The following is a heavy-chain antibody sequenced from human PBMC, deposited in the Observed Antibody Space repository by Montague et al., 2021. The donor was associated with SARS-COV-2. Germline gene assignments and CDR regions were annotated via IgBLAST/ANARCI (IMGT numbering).Heavy chain of an antibody. CDR2: IHYSGIT. CDR1: GDSISSGYFY. J-gene: IGHJ4*02. CDR3: ARHLAISGPAAGSDY. D-gene: IGHD2-2*01. Sequence: SETLSLTCTVYGDSISSGYFYWGRIRQPPGKGLEWVGTIHYSGITXYNPSLKSRVTISVDTSRNQFSLKLSSVTAADTAIYYCARHLAISGPAAGSDYWGQGTLVTVSS. V-gene: IGHV4-39*01.